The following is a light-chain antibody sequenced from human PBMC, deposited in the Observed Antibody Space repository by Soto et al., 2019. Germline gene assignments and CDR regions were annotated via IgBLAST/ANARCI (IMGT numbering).Light chain of an antibody. J-gene: IGLJ3*02. CDR2: SNN. CDR1: SSNIGSNT. CDR3: AAWDDSLNGPWV. Sequence: QSVLTQPPSASGTPGQRVTISCSGSSSNIGSNTVNWYQQLPGTAPKLLIYSNNQRPSGVPDRFSCSKSGTSASLAISGLQSEDEADYYCAAWDDSLNGPWVFGGGTKLTFI. V-gene: IGLV1-44*01.